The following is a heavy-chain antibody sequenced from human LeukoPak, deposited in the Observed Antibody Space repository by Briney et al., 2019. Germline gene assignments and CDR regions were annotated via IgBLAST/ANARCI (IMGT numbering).Heavy chain of an antibody. V-gene: IGHV4-61*02. CDR1: GGSISSGSYY. CDR3: ARADCTNGVCYTSDY. CDR2: IYTSGST. D-gene: IGHD2-8*01. Sequence: SQTLSLTCTVSGGSISSGSYYWSWIRQPAGKGLEWIGRIYTSGSTNYNPYLKSRVTISVDTSKNQFSLKLSSVTAADTAVYYCARADCTNGVCYTSDYWGQGTLVTISS. J-gene: IGHJ4*02.